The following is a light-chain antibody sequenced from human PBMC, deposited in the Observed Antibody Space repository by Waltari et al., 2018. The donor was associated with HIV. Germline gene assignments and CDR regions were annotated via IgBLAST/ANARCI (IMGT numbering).Light chain of an antibody. CDR1: SSNLGSNT. CDR3: AAWDDSLNGPV. J-gene: IGLJ2*01. Sequence: QSVLTKPPSASGTPGQRVTISCSGSSSNLGSNTVNWYHQLPGTAPKLLIYSNIQRPSGVPDRFSGSKSGTSASLAISGLQSEGEADYYCAAWDDSLNGPVFGGGTKLTVL. CDR2: SNI. V-gene: IGLV1-44*01.